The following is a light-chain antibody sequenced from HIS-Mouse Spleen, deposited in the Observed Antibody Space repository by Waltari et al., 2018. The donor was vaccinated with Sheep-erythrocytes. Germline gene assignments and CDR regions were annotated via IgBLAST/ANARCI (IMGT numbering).Light chain of an antibody. CDR2: QDS. J-gene: IGLJ1*01. V-gene: IGLV3-1*01. CDR3: QAWDSSTYV. CDR1: KLGDKY. Sequence: SYELTQPPSVSVSPGQTASITCSGDKLGDKYACWYQQKPGQSPVLVIYQDSKRPSGLPERFSGSNSGNTATLTIGGTQAMDEADYYCQAWDSSTYVFGTGTKVTVL.